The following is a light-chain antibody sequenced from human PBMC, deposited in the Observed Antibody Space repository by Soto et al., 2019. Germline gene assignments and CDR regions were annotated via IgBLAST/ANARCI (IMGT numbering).Light chain of an antibody. J-gene: IGKJ1*01. CDR2: KAS. CDR1: QSISSW. V-gene: IGKV1-5*03. CDR3: QQYNSYPWT. Sequence: DMQMTQSPCTLSASVGDRVTITCRASQSISSWLAWYQQKPGKAPKLLIYKASSLESGVPSRFSGGGSGTEFTLTISSLQPDDFATYYCQQYNSYPWTFGQGTKVDIK.